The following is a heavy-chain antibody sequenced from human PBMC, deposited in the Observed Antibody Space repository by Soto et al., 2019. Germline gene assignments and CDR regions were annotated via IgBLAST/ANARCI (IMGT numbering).Heavy chain of an antibody. Sequence: GGSFSGYYWSWIRQPPGKGLEWIGEINYSGSTNYNPSLKSRVTISVDTSKNQFSLKLSSVTAADTAVYYCARENTVTTAGYFDYWGQGTLVTVSS. CDR2: INYSGST. CDR3: ARENTVTTAGYFDY. CDR1: GGSFSGYY. D-gene: IGHD4-17*01. J-gene: IGHJ4*02. V-gene: IGHV4-34*01.